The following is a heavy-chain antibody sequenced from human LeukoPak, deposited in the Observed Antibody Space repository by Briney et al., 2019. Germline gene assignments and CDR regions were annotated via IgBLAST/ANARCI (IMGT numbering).Heavy chain of an antibody. V-gene: IGHV3-7*01. D-gene: IGHD2-2*01. CDR2: IKQDGSEK. CDR1: GFTFSSYW. CDR3: ARERGGCSSTSCHNWFDP. J-gene: IGHJ5*02. Sequence: GSLRLSCAASGFTFSSYWMSWARQAPGKGLEWVANIKQDGSEKYYVDSVKGRFTISRDNAKNSLYLQMNSLRAEDTAVYYCARERGGCSSTSCHNWFDPWGQGTLVTVSS.